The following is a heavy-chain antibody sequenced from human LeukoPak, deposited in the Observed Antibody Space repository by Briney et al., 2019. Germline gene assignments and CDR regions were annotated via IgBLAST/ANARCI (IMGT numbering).Heavy chain of an antibody. J-gene: IGHJ6*03. V-gene: IGHV3-23*01. D-gene: IGHD7-27*01. Sequence: GGSLRLSCAASGFTVSTNYMSWVRQAPGKGLEWVSAISGSGGSTYYADSVKGRFTISRDNSKNTLYLQMNSLRAEDTAVYYCAKTDWGYYYYMDVWGKGTTVTVSS. CDR1: GFTVSTNY. CDR3: AKTDWGYYYYMDV. CDR2: ISGSGGST.